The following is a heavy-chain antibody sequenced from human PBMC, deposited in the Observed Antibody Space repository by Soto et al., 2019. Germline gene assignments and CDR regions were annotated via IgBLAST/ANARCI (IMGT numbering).Heavy chain of an antibody. J-gene: IGHJ4*02. D-gene: IGHD4-4*01. CDR1: GGSVSSST. V-gene: IGHV1-69*08. CDR2: IIPILGRA. CDR3: AGDSGYSNYAFDF. Sequence: QVQLVQSGAEVKKPGSSVKVSCEASGGSVSSSTLSWVRQAPGQGLEWMGRIIPILGRANYAQKFQDRVTITADKSPSTAYMELSSLRSEVTAVYFCAGDSGYSNYAFDFWGQGTLITVSS.